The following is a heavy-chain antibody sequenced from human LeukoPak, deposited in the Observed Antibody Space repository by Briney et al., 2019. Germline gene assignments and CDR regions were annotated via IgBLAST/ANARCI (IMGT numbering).Heavy chain of an antibody. CDR1: GFTVSSNY. CDR2: IYSGGST. D-gene: IGHD1-26*01. CDR3: ARALVGATNFDY. J-gene: IGHJ4*02. Sequence: AGGSLRLSCAASGFTVSSNYMSWVRQAPGKGLEWVSVIYSGGSTYYADSVKGRFTISRDNSKNTLYLQMNSLRAEDTAVYYCARALVGATNFDYWGQGTLVTVSS. V-gene: IGHV3-66*01.